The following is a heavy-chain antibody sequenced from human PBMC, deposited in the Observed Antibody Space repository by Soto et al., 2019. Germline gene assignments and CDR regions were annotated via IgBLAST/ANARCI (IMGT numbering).Heavy chain of an antibody. J-gene: IGHJ6*02. Sequence: EVQLVESGGGLVQPRGSLRLSCAASGFSFSDHYMDWVRQAPGKGLEWVGRTRNKANSYTTEYAASVKGRFTISRDDSKNSLYLQMHSLKTEDTALYYCASRTTGYYYGMDVWGQGTTVTVSS. CDR2: TRNKANSYTT. CDR1: GFSFSDHY. D-gene: IGHD1-1*01. V-gene: IGHV3-72*01. CDR3: ASRTTGYYYGMDV.